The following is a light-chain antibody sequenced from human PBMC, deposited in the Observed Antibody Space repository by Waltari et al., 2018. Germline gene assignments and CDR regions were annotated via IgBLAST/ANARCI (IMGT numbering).Light chain of an antibody. CDR1: QSVYNF. CDR3: QQRANWPPLT. Sequence: EVVLTQSPATLSLSPGERATLSCRASQSVYNFLAWYQQKPGQAPRLLIYEASQRATGIPARFSGSVAGTDFTLTSSSLEPEDAAVYYCQQRANWPPLTFGGGTKVEIK. CDR2: EAS. J-gene: IGKJ4*01. V-gene: IGKV3-11*01.